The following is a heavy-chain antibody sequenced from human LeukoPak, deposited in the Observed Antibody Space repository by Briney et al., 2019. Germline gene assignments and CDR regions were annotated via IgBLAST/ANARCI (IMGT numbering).Heavy chain of an antibody. CDR2: ISGDGGST. V-gene: IGHV3-43*02. Sequence: GGSLRLSCAASGFTFDDYAMHWDRQAPGKGLEWVSLISGDGGSTYYADSVKGRFTIFRDNSKNSLYLQMNSLRTEDTALYYCAKDTAWRTMATLYFDYWGQGTLVTVSS. CDR3: AKDTAWRTMATLYFDY. J-gene: IGHJ4*02. CDR1: GFTFDDYA. D-gene: IGHD3-10*01.